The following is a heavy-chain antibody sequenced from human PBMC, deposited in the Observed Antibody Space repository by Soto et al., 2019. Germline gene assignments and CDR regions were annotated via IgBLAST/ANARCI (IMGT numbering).Heavy chain of an antibody. CDR2: IKQDGSEK. CDR1: GFTFSSYW. Sequence: GGSLRLSCAASGFTFSSYWMSWVRQAPGKGLEWVDNIKQDGSEKYYVDSVKGRFTISRDNAKNSLYLQMNSLRAEDTAVYYCAREGSGRYSGYDFFYYYYMDVWGKGTTVTVSS. J-gene: IGHJ6*03. V-gene: IGHV3-7*01. CDR3: AREGSGRYSGYDFFYYYYMDV. D-gene: IGHD5-12*01.